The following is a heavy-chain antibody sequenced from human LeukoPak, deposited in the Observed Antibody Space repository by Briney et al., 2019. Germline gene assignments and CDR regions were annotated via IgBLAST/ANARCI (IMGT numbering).Heavy chain of an antibody. CDR2: INPSGGST. CDR3: ARDRAPPSEYYYYYGMDV. J-gene: IGHJ6*02. V-gene: IGHV1-46*01. Sequence: VKVSCKASGYTFTSYYMHWVRQAPGQGLEWMGIINPSGGSTSYAQKFQGRVTMTRDTSTSTVYMELSSLRSEDTAVYYCARDRAPPSEYYYYYGMDVWGQGTTVTVSS. CDR1: GYTFTSYY.